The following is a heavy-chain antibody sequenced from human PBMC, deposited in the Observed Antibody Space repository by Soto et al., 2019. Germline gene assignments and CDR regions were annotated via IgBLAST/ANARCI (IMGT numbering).Heavy chain of an antibody. V-gene: IGHV3-30-3*01. Sequence: QVQLVESGGGVVQPGRSLRLSCAASGFTFSSYAMHWVRQAPGKGLEWVAVISYDGSNKYYADSVKGRFTISRDNSKNTLYLQMNSLRAEDTAVYYCAREDGDGYNPRFDYWGQGTLVTVSS. CDR1: GFTFSSYA. D-gene: IGHD5-12*01. CDR2: ISYDGSNK. J-gene: IGHJ4*02. CDR3: AREDGDGYNPRFDY.